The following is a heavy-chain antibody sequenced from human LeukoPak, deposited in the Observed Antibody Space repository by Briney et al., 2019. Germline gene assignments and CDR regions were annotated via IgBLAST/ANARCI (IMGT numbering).Heavy chain of an antibody. V-gene: IGHV3-30*18. D-gene: IGHD6-19*01. CDR1: GFTFSSYG. J-gene: IGHJ4*02. CDR2: ISYDGSNK. Sequence: GGSLRLSCAASGFTFSSYGMHWVRQAPGKGLEWVAVISYDGSNKYYADSVKGRFTISRDNSKNTLYLQMNSLRAEDTAVYYCAKSGVRQWLGSDYWGQGTLVTVSP. CDR3: AKSGVRQWLGSDY.